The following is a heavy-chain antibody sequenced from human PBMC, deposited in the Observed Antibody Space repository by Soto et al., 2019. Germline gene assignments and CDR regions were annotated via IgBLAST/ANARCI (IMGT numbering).Heavy chain of an antibody. CDR3: ARGVENIVVVLDVFGYYGMDV. Sequence: ASVKVSRKASGYSFTSYAIYWVRQAPGQRLEWMGWINAGNGNTKYSQKLQGRVTFTGDTSASTAHMELSSLRSEDTAVYFCARGVENIVVVLDVFGYYGMDVWG. D-gene: IGHD2-2*01. CDR2: INAGNGNT. J-gene: IGHJ6*02. CDR1: GYSFTSYA. V-gene: IGHV1-3*01.